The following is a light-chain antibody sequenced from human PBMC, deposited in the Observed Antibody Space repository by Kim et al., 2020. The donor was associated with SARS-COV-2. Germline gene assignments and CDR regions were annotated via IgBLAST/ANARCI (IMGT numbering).Light chain of an antibody. J-gene: IGKJ1*01. Sequence: IVLTQSPGTLSLSPGERATLSCRASQSVASNYVAWYQQKPGQAPRLLIYEASSRATGIPDRFSGSGSGTDFTLTISNLEPEDSAVYYYQQSGDTFGQGTKVDIK. V-gene: IGKV3-20*01. CDR2: EAS. CDR1: QSVASNY. CDR3: QQSGDT.